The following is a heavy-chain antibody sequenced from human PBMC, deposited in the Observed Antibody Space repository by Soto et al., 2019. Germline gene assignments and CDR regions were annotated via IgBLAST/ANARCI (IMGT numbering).Heavy chain of an antibody. CDR3: AEDLIYGYNSGRPFGS. V-gene: IGHV3-23*01. CDR1: GFTFSSFA. D-gene: IGHD6-19*01. J-gene: IGHJ4*02. CDR2: IGSRGDST. Sequence: VQLLESGGGLVQPGGSLRLSCAASGFTFSSFAMSWVRQAPGKGLEWVSAIGSRGDSTYYADSVKGRFTISRDNSKNTLYLQMNNLGAEEKAVYYCAEDLIYGYNSGRPFGSLGQGTLVTVSS.